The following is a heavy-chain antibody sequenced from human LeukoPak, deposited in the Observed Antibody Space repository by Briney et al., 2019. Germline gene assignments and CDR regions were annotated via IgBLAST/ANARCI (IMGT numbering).Heavy chain of an antibody. J-gene: IGHJ3*02. D-gene: IGHD4-17*01. V-gene: IGHV3-11*04. CDR2: IGSSSSII. CDR3: ARGVPGDYVAGNAFEI. Sequence: GGSLRLSCAASGFIFNDYSMNWIRQAPGKGLEWVSYIGSSSSIIYYADSVKGRCTISRDNAKNSLYLQMSSLRVEDTAVYYCARGVPGDYVAGNAFEIWGQGTLVSVSS. CDR1: GFIFNDYS.